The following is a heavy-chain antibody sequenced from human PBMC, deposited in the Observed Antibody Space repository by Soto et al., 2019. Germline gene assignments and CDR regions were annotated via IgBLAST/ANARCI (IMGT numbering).Heavy chain of an antibody. V-gene: IGHV3-30*18. Sequence: TGGSLRLYCAAPGFTFRSYVMHWVRQAPGKGLEWVAVISYDGRNKSYADAVKGRFTISRDNSKNTLYLQMSSLRAEDTAVYYCVKDGSSGWPYFYDMDVWGQGTTVTVSS. CDR3: VKDGSSGWPYFYDMDV. CDR1: GFTFRSYV. CDR2: ISYDGRNK. D-gene: IGHD6-19*01. J-gene: IGHJ6*02.